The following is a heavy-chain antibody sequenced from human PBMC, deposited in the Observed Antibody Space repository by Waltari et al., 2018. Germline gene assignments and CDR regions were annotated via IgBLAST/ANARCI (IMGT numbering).Heavy chain of an antibody. CDR2: IIPILGIA. V-gene: IGHV1-69*09. Sequence: QVQLVQSGAAVKKPGSSVQVSCRDSGGPFLSYASSWGRQAPGQGLEWMGRIIPILGIANYAQKFQGRVTITADKSTSTAYMELSSLRSEDTAVYYCARGKGLPNFDYWGQGTLVTVSS. D-gene: IGHD5-18*01. CDR3: ARGKGLPNFDY. J-gene: IGHJ4*02. CDR1: GGPFLSYA.